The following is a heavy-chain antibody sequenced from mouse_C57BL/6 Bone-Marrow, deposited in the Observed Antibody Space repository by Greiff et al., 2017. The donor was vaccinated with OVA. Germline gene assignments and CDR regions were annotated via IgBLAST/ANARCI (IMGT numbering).Heavy chain of an antibody. CDR2: IYPGSGST. Sequence: QVQLQQPGAELVKPGASVKMSCKASGYTFTSYWITWVKQRPGQGLEWIGDIYPGSGSTNYNEKFKSKATLTVDTSSSTAYMQLSSLTSEDSAVYYCARQWDYDRGYYYAMDYWGQGTSVTVSS. CDR1: GYTFTSYW. V-gene: IGHV1-55*01. J-gene: IGHJ4*01. D-gene: IGHD2-4*01. CDR3: ARQWDYDRGYYYAMDY.